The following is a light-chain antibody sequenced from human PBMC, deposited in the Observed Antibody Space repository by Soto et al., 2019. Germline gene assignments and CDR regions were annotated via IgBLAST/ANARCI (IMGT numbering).Light chain of an antibody. CDR3: AAWDDSLNGREV. J-gene: IGLJ1*01. CDR1: SSNIESNS. Sequence: QSVLTQPPSASGTPGQRVTISCSGSSSNIESNSVNWYQQPPGAAPKLLIYSNNQRPSGVPDRFSGSKSDTSASLAISGLQSEDEADYYCAAWDDSLNGREVFGTGTKVTVL. V-gene: IGLV1-44*01. CDR2: SNN.